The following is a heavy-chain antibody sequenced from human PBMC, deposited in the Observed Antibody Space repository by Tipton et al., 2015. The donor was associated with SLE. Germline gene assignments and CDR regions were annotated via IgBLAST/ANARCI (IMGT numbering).Heavy chain of an antibody. J-gene: IGHJ4*02. Sequence: GSLRLSCAASGFTFSSYAMHWVRQAPGKGLEWVAFIRFETSDKYYADSVKGRFTISRDNAKNSLYLQMNSLRAEDTADYYCARGGYCSGGSCLDYWGQGTLITASS. V-gene: IGHV3-30*02. D-gene: IGHD2-15*01. CDR1: GFTFSSYA. CDR3: ARGGYCSGGSCLDY. CDR2: IRFETSDK.